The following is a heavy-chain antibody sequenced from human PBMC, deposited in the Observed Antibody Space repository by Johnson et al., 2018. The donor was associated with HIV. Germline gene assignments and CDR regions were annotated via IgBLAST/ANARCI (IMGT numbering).Heavy chain of an antibody. CDR2: ISGSGSII. V-gene: IGHV3-11*01. Sequence: QMLLVESGGGLVKPGGSLKLSCAVSGFTFSDHYMSWIRQTPGKGLQWVSYISGSGSIIYSTDSVQGRFTISRDNSKNTLYLQMNSLRAEDTAVYYCASELGYISSNDSFDIWGQGTMVTFSS. D-gene: IGHD6-13*01. J-gene: IGHJ3*02. CDR1: GFTFSDHY. CDR3: ASELGYISSNDSFDI.